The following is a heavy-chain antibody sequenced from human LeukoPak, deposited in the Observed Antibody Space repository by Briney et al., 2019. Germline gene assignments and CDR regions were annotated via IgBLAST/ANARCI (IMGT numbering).Heavy chain of an antibody. CDR2: IYHSGST. J-gene: IGHJ4*02. D-gene: IGHD6-6*01. Sequence: KASETLSLTCAVSGGSISSSKWCSWVRQPPGKGLEWIGEIYHSGSTNYNPSLKSRVTISVDKSKNQFSLNLSSVTAADPAVYYCATGASSSVADYWGQGTLVTVSS. CDR3: ATGASSSVADY. V-gene: IGHV4-4*02. CDR1: GGSISSSKW.